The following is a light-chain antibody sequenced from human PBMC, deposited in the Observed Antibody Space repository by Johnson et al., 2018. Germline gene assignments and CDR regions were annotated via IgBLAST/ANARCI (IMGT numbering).Light chain of an antibody. CDR1: SSNIGNNY. V-gene: IGLV1-51*02. Sequence: QSVLTQPPSVSAAPGQKVTISCSGSSSNIGNNYVSWYQQLPGTAPKLLIYENNKRPSGIPDRFSGSKSGTSATLGITGLQTGDEADYYCGKWDSSLSAGNVFGTGTKVTCL. CDR2: ENN. CDR3: GKWDSSLSAGNV. J-gene: IGLJ1*01.